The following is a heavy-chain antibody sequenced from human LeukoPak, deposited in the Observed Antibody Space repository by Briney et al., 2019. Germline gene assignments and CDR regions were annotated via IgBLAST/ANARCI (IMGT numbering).Heavy chain of an antibody. CDR2: IKSKTDGGTT. J-gene: IGHJ3*02. CDR1: GFTFSNAW. V-gene: IGHV3-15*01. Sequence: GGSLRLSCAASGFTFSNAWMSWVRQAPGKGLEWVGRIKSKTDGGTTDYAAPVKGRFTISRDDSKNTLYLQMNSLKTEDTAVYYCTTDPPSRGDYYDSSGYYLPGEAPFDIWGQGTMVTVSS. D-gene: IGHD3-22*01. CDR3: TTDPPSRGDYYDSSGYYLPGEAPFDI.